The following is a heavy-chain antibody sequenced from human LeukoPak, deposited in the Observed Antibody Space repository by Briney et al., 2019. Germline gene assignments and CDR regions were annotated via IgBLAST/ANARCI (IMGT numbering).Heavy chain of an antibody. J-gene: IGHJ6*03. CDR2: ISWDGGST. V-gene: IGHV3-43D*04. D-gene: IGHD6-13*01. CDR1: GFTFDDYA. CDR3: AKGIAAAGDYMDV. Sequence: GGSLRLSCAASGFTFDDYAMHWVRQAPGKGLEWVSLISWDGGSTYYADSVKGRFTISRDNSKNSLYLQMNSLRAEDTALYYCAKGIAAAGDYMDVWGKGATVTVSS.